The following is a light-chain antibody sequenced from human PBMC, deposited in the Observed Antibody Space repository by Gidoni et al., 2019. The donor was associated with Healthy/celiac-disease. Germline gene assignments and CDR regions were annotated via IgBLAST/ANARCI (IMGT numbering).Light chain of an antibody. Sequence: EIAMTHSPATLSVSPGERATLSCRASQSVSSNLAWYRQKPGQAPRLLIYGASTRATGIPARFSGSGSGTEFTLTISSLQAEDFAVYYCQQYNTWPPLFGGGTKVEIK. CDR3: QQYNTWPPL. V-gene: IGKV3-15*01. CDR1: QSVSSN. J-gene: IGKJ4*01. CDR2: GAS.